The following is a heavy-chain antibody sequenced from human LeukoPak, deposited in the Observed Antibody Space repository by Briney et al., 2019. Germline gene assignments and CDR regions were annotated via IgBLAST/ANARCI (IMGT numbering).Heavy chain of an antibody. D-gene: IGHD1-26*01. Sequence: GGTLRLSCAASGFTFSSYGMSWVRQAPGKGLEWVSAISGSGGSTYYADSVKGRFTISRDNSKNTLYLQMNSLRDEDTAVYYCAKVVGATPPHYYYYYYMDVWGKGTTVTVSS. J-gene: IGHJ6*03. V-gene: IGHV3-23*01. CDR3: AKVVGATPPHYYYYYYMDV. CDR1: GFTFSSYG. CDR2: ISGSGGST.